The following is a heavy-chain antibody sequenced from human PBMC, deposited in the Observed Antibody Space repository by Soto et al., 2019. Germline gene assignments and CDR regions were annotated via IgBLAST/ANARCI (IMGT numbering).Heavy chain of an antibody. CDR3: ARGNYGGNSGDH. D-gene: IGHD4-17*01. Sequence: GGSLRLSCAASGFTFSDYYMSWIRQAPGKGLEWVSYISSSSSYTNYADSVKGRFTISRDNAKNSLYLQMNSLRAEDTAVYYCARGNYGGNSGDHWGQGTLVTVSS. CDR2: ISSSSSYT. V-gene: IGHV3-11*06. CDR1: GFTFSDYY. J-gene: IGHJ4*02.